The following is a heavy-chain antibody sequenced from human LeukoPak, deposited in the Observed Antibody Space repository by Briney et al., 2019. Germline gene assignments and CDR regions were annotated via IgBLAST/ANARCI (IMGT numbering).Heavy chain of an antibody. CDR2: IYYSGST. J-gene: IGHJ3*02. CDR1: GGSISSYY. V-gene: IGHV4-59*13. D-gene: IGHD3-9*01. CDR3: AREADYDILTGAFDI. Sequence: SETLSLTCTVSGGSISSYYWSWIRQPPGKGLGGWGYIYYSGSTNYNPALKSRVTISVDTSKNQFSLKLSAVTAADTAVYYCAREADYDILTGAFDIWGQGTMVTVSS.